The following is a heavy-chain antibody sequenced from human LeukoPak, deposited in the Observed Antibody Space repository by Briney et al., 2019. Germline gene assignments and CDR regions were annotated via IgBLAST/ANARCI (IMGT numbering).Heavy chain of an antibody. CDR3: AREGWDIVVVPVFDY. D-gene: IGHD2-2*01. V-gene: IGHV3-30-3*01. J-gene: IGHJ4*02. CDR1: GFTFSSYA. CDR2: ISYDGSNK. Sequence: GRSLRLSCAASGFTFSSYAMHWVRQAPGKGLEWVAVISYDGSNKYYADSVKGRFTISRDNSKNTLYLQMNSLRAEDTAVYYCAREGWDIVVVPVFDYWGQGTLVTVSS.